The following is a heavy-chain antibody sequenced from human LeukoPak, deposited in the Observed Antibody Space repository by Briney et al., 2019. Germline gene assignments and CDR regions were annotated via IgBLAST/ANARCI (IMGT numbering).Heavy chain of an antibody. J-gene: IGHJ3*02. Sequence: PGGSLRLSCAASGFTFSSYYMHWVRQAPGTGLVWVSRINADGSSTTYADSVKGRFIISRDNAKNTLYLQMSSLRVEDTAVYYCARYYGSGTYAVDIWGQGTMVTVSS. V-gene: IGHV3-74*01. D-gene: IGHD3-10*01. CDR2: INADGSST. CDR1: GFTFSSYY. CDR3: ARYYGSGTYAVDI.